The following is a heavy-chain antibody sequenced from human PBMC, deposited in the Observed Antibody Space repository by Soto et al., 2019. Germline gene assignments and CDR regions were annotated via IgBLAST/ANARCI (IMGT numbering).Heavy chain of an antibody. CDR1: GGSINNFY. J-gene: IGHJ6*02. V-gene: IGHV4-59*01. D-gene: IGHD4-17*01. CDR2: IYSSGDT. Sequence: SETLSLTCAVSGGSINNFYWSWIRQPPGKGLEWLGYIYSSGDTNYSPSLKSRVTISVDRSKNQFSLKLSSVTAADTAVYYCARDYPYFTLTTTGGMDVWGQGTTVTVSS. CDR3: ARDYPYFTLTTTGGMDV.